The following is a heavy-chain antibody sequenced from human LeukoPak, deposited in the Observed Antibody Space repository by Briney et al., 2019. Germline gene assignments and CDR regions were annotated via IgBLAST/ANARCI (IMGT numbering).Heavy chain of an antibody. V-gene: IGHV4-59*08. CDR2: IFYSGST. CDR3: ARRQTETPDYGDYGSWFDP. Sequence: PSETLPLTCTVSGVPIRSYYWNWIRQPPGKGLEWIGKIFYSGSTNYNPSLKSRVIISVDTSKNQFSLKLSSVTAADTAVYYCARRQTETPDYGDYGSWFDPWGQGILVTVSS. J-gene: IGHJ5*02. D-gene: IGHD4-17*01. CDR1: GVPIRSYY.